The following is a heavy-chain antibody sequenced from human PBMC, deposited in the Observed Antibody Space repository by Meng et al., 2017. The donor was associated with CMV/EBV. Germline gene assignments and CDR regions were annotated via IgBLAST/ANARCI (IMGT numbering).Heavy chain of an antibody. V-gene: IGHV4-38-2*02. Sequence: GSLRLSCTVSGYSISSGYYWGWIRQPPGKGLEWIGSIYHSGSTYYNPSLKSRVTISGDTSKNQFSLKLSSVTAADTAVYYCARAFYDFWSGYSSFDPWGQGTLVTVSS. CDR1: GYSISSGYY. CDR2: IYHSGST. CDR3: ARAFYDFWSGYSSFDP. D-gene: IGHD3-3*01. J-gene: IGHJ5*02.